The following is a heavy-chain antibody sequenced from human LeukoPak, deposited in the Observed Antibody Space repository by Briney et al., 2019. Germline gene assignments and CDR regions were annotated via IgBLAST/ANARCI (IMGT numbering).Heavy chain of an antibody. J-gene: IGHJ4*02. CDR2: ISGSGGST. V-gene: IGHV3-23*01. D-gene: IGHD6-19*01. CDR1: GFTFSSYA. Sequence: GGSLRLSCAASGFTFSSYAMSWVRQAPGKGLEWVSAISGSGGSTYYADSVKGRFTISRDNSKNTLYLQMNSPRAEDTAVYYCARDSSGFTYSFDYWGQGTLVTVSS. CDR3: ARDSSGFTYSFDY.